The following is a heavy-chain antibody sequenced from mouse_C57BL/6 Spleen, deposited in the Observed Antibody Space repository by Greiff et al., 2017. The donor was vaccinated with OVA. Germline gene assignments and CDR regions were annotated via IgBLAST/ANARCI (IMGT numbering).Heavy chain of an antibody. D-gene: IGHD1-1*02. J-gene: IGHJ2*01. Sequence: EVQLVESGGGLVQPGGSLKLSCAASGFTFSDYYMYWVRQTPEKRLEWVAYISNGGGSTYYPDTVKGRFTISRDNAKNTLYLQMSSLKSEDTAVYYCARQGLSGDFDYWGQGTTLTVSS. CDR1: GFTFSDYY. CDR2: ISNGGGST. CDR3: ARQGLSGDFDY. V-gene: IGHV5-12*01.